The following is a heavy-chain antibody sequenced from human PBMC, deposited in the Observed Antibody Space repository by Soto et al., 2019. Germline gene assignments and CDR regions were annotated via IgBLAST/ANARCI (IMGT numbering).Heavy chain of an antibody. CDR1: GGSISSYY. CDR3: ARHNWNYGNWFDP. D-gene: IGHD1-7*01. V-gene: IGHV4-59*08. J-gene: IGHJ5*02. Sequence: QVQLQESGPGLVKPSETLSLTCTVSGGSISSYYWSWIRQPPGKGLEWIGYIYYSGSTNYNPSRKSRVTISVDTSKNQFSLKLSSVTAADTAVYYCARHNWNYGNWFDPWGQGTLVTVSS. CDR2: IYYSGST.